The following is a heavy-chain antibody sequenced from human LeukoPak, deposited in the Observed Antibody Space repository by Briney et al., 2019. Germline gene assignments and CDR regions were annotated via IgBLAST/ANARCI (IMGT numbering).Heavy chain of an antibody. CDR3: ARGYILRESPRPELYFDY. Sequence: SGGSLRLSCAASGFTFSSYDMHWVRQATGKGLGWVSAIGTAGDTYYPGSVKGRFTISRENAKNSLYLQMNSLRAGDTAVYYCARGYILRESPRPELYFDYWGQGTLVTVSS. D-gene: IGHD3-16*02. CDR2: IGTAGDT. CDR1: GFTFSSYD. V-gene: IGHV3-13*01. J-gene: IGHJ4*02.